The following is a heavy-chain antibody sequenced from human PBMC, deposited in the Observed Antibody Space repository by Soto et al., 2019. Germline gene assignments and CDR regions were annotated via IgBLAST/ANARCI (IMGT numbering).Heavy chain of an antibody. CDR2: ISGSGGSK. CDR1: GFTFSSYA. D-gene: IGHD1-26*01. CDR3: AKGPPVGANSWYFDP. J-gene: IGHJ5*02. Sequence: EVQLLESGGGLVQPGGSLRLSCAASGFTFSSYAMSWVRQAPGKGLEWVSVISGSGGSKYYADSVKGRFTISRDNSGNTLDLQMNSLRAEDTALYYCAKGPPVGANSWYFDPWGQGTLVTVSS. V-gene: IGHV3-23*01.